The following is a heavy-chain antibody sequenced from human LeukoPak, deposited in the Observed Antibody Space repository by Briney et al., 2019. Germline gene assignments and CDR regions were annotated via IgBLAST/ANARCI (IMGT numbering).Heavy chain of an antibody. Sequence: SVKVSCKASGGTFSSYTISWVRQAPGQGLEWMGRIIPIFGTANYAQKFQGRVTITTDESTSTAYMELSSLRSEDTAVYYCARTPITISPYNWFDPWGQGTLVTVSS. CDR2: IIPIFGTA. CDR3: ARTPITISPYNWFDP. J-gene: IGHJ5*02. CDR1: GGTFSSYT. D-gene: IGHD3-3*01. V-gene: IGHV1-69*05.